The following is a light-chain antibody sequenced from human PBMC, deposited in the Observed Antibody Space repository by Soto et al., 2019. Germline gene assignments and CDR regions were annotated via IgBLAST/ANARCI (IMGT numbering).Light chain of an antibody. CDR2: DAS. CDR1: QSVGSY. J-gene: IGKJ4*01. CDR3: QQRTNWPPVT. V-gene: IGKV3-11*01. Sequence: PGERATLSCRASQSVGSYLAWYQQKPGQAPRLLIYDASTRATGIPARFGGSGSGTDFTLTISSLEPEDFAVYFCQQRTNWPPVTFGGGTKVEIK.